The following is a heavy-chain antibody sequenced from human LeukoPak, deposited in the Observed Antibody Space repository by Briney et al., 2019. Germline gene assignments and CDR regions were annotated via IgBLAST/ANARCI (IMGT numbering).Heavy chain of an antibody. J-gene: IGHJ4*02. Sequence: SVKVSCKASGGTFSSYAISWVRQAPGQGLEWMGRIIPIFGVANYAQKFQGRVTITADKSTSTAYMELSSLRSEDTAVYYCARDTEMATIKLFDYWGQGTLVTVSS. CDR2: IIPIFGVA. CDR1: GGTFSSYA. CDR3: ARDTEMATIKLFDY. D-gene: IGHD5-24*01. V-gene: IGHV1-69*04.